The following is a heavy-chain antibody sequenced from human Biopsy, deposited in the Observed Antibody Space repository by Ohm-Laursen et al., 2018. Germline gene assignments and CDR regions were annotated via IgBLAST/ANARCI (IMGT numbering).Heavy chain of an antibody. CDR2: IFYGGIT. Sequence: TLSLTCTVSGGSISSETNYWGWIRQPPGKGLEWIGSIFYGGITYYNPSLKSRVTISVDTSKNQFSLNLSSVTGADTAVYYCARQTAYAGDMRYGLDVWGPGIKVSVS. V-gene: IGHV4-39*01. J-gene: IGHJ6*02. CDR1: GGSISSETNY. D-gene: IGHD4-23*01. CDR3: ARQTAYAGDMRYGLDV.